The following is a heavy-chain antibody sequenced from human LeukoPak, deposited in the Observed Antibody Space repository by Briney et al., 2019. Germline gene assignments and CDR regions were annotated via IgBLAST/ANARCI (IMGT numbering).Heavy chain of an antibody. J-gene: IGHJ4*02. CDR1: TFSFSNYE. V-gene: IGHV3-48*03. Sequence: GSLRLSCAASTFSFSNYEMNWVRQAPGQGLEWVSYISPTRYTIYYADSVKGRFIISRDSAKNSLYLQMSSLRAEDTAVYYCVRVGYHGSGSFDYWGQGTLVTVSS. D-gene: IGHD3-10*01. CDR2: ISPTRYTI. CDR3: VRVGYHGSGSFDY.